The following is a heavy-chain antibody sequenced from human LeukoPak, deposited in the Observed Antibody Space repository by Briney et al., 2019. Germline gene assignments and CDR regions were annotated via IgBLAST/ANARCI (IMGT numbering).Heavy chain of an antibody. CDR1: GYTFTSYG. CDR2: ISAYNGNT. Sequence: ASVKVSCKPSGYTFTSYGSSWVRQPPGQWLEWIGLISAYNGNTNYAQKLQGRGTMTTDTSTSTAYMELRSLRSDDTAVYYCARAVRNYDILTGYYYWGQGNLVTVSS. V-gene: IGHV1-18*01. J-gene: IGHJ4*02. CDR3: ARAVRNYDILTGYYY. D-gene: IGHD3-9*01.